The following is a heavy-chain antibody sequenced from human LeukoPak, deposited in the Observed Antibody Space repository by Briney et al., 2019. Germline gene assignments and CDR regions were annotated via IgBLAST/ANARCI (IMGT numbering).Heavy chain of an antibody. J-gene: IGHJ4*02. CDR2: IIPIFGTA. D-gene: IGHD2-21*02. V-gene: IGHV1-69*13. CDR3: ARDPCGGDCYYFDY. Sequence: SVKVSCKASGGTFSSYAISWVRQAPGQGPEWMGGIIPIFGTANYAQKFQGRVTITADESTSTAYMELSSLRSEDTAVYYCARDPCGGDCYYFDYWGQGTLVTVSS. CDR1: GGTFSSYA.